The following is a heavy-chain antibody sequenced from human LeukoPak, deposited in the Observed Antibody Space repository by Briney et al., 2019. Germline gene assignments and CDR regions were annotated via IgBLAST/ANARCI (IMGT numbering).Heavy chain of an antibody. Sequence: SETLSLTCTVSGGFISSGSYYWRWIRQPAGKGLEWIGRIYTSGSTNYNPSLKSRITISLDTSENHFSLKLSSVTAADTAVYYCARVTTGGYYNYWGQGTLVTVSS. CDR3: ARVTTGGYYNY. D-gene: IGHD3-22*01. J-gene: IGHJ4*02. CDR2: IYTSGST. V-gene: IGHV4-61*02. CDR1: GGFISSGSYY.